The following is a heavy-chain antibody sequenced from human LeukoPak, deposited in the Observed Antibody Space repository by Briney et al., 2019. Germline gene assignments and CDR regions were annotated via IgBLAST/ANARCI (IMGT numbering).Heavy chain of an antibody. V-gene: IGHV4-31*03. CDR2: VYYTGST. CDR1: GGSISSGAYF. CDR3: ARLQYCSGTSCYWFDP. D-gene: IGHD2-2*01. J-gene: IGHJ5*02. Sequence: SETLSLTCTVSGGSISSGAYFWSWIRQHPGKGLDWIGNVYYTGSTYYNPSLKSRVTVSLDTSKNQFSLRLSSVTAADTAVYYCARLQYCSGTSCYWFDPWGQGTLVTVSS.